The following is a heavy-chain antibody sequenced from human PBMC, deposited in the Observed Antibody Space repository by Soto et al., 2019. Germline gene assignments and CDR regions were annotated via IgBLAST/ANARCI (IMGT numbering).Heavy chain of an antibody. CDR3: ARADIVVVPTVPDYYYGMDV. CDR1: GYTFTSYA. D-gene: IGHD2-2*01. J-gene: IGHJ6*02. CDR2: INAGNGNT. Sequence: ASVKVSCWASGYTFTSYAMHWVRQAPGQRLEWMGWINAGNGNTKYSQKFQGRVTITRDTSASTAYMELSSLRSEDTAVYYCARADIVVVPTVPDYYYGMDVWGQGTSAPVYS. V-gene: IGHV1-3*01.